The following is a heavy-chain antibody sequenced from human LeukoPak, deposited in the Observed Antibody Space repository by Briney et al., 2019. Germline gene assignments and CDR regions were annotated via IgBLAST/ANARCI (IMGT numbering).Heavy chain of an antibody. CDR1: GGSFSGYY. J-gene: IGHJ5*02. V-gene: IGHV4-34*01. Sequence: SETLSLTCAVYGGSFSGYYWSWIRQPPGKGLEWIGEINHSGSTNYNPSLKNRVTISVDTSKTQFSLKLSSVTAAGTAVYYCARSRRHYIAMIVVANNWFDPWGQGTLVTVSS. CDR3: ARSRRHYIAMIVVANNWFDP. CDR2: INHSGST. D-gene: IGHD3-22*01.